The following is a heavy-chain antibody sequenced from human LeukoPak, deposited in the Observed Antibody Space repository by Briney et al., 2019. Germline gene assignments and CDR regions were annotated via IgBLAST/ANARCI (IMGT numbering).Heavy chain of an antibody. J-gene: IGHJ3*02. CDR2: IKQDGSEK. V-gene: IGHV3-7*01. CDR3: ARDMSHTGGAFDI. Sequence: GGSLRLSCAASGFTFSSYWMSWVRQAPGKGLEWVANIKQDGSEKYYVDSVKGRFTISRDNSKNTLYLQMNSLRAEDTAVYYCARDMSHTGGAFDIWGQGTMVTVSS. D-gene: IGHD1-14*01. CDR1: GFTFSSYW.